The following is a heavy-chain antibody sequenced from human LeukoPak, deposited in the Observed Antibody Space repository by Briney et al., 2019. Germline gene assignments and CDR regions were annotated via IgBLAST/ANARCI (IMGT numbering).Heavy chain of an antibody. V-gene: IGHV4-4*09. D-gene: IGHD5-24*01. CDR3: ANGGDGYNWPFDY. J-gene: IGHJ4*02. CDR1: GGSISSYY. Sequence: PSETLSLTCTVSGGSISSYYWSWIRQPPGKGLEWIGYIYTSGSTNYNPSLKSRVTISVDTSKNQFSLKLSSVTAADTAVYYCANGGDGYNWPFDYWGQGTLVTVSS. CDR2: IYTSGST.